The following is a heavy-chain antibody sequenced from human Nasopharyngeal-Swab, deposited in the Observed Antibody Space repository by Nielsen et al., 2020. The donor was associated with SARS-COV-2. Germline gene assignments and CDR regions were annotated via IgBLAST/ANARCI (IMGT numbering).Heavy chain of an antibody. CDR3: ARSAWGVIIDYYYYYGMDV. J-gene: IGHJ6*02. CDR1: GYRFISYW. D-gene: IGHD3-10*01. V-gene: IGHV5-51*01. Sequence: GESLKISCKGSGYRFISYWIGWVRQMPGKGLEWMGIIYPGDSATRYSPSFQGQVTISADKSISTAYLQWSSLKASDTAMYYCARSAWGVIIDYYYYYGMDVWGQGTTVTVSS. CDR2: IYPGDSAT.